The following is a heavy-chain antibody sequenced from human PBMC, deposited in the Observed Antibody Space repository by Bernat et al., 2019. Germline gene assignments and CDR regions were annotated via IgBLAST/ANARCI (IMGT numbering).Heavy chain of an antibody. Sequence: QVQLVESGGGVVQLGRSLRLSCAASGFTFSSYGMHWVRQAPGKGLEWVAVIWYDGSNKYYAASVKGRFTISRDNSKNTLYLQMNSLGAEDTAVYYCARDMEGDYLDYWGQGTLVTVSS. D-gene: IGHD3-10*01. J-gene: IGHJ4*02. CDR2: IWYDGSNK. CDR1: GFTFSSYG. V-gene: IGHV3-33*01. CDR3: ARDMEGDYLDY.